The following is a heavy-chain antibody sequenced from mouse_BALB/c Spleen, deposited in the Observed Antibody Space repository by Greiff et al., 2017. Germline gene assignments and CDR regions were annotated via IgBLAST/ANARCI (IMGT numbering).Heavy chain of an antibody. V-gene: IGHV1-14*01. CDR2: INPYNDGT. Sequence: LVESGPELVKPGASVKMSCKASGYTFTSYVMHWVKQKPGQGLEWIGYINPYNDGTKYNEKFKGKATLTSDKSSSTAYMELSSLTSEDSAVYYCARGFGNYGYYYAMDYWGQGTSVTVSS. D-gene: IGHD2-1*01. CDR3: ARGFGNYGYYYAMDY. CDR1: GYTFTSYV. J-gene: IGHJ4*01.